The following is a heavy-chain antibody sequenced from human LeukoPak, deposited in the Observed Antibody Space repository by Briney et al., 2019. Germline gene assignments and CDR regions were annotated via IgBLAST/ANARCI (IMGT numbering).Heavy chain of an antibody. CDR2: IYYSGST. CDR1: GGSISSYY. V-gene: IGHV4-59*12. CDR3: ARDRKYYYHMDV. D-gene: IGHD1-14*01. Sequence: SETLSLTCTVSGGSISSYYWSWIRQPPGKGLEWIGYIYYSGSTNYNPSLKSRVTISVDTSKNQFSLRLSSLTAADTALYYCARDRKYYYHMDVWGKGTTVTVSS. J-gene: IGHJ6*03.